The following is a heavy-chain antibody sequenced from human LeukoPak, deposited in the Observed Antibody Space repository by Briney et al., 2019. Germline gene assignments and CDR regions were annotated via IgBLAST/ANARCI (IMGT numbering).Heavy chain of an antibody. D-gene: IGHD2-15*01. V-gene: IGHV3-48*01. CDR1: GFTFSSNS. CDR2: ISSSSGNI. J-gene: IGHJ5*02. Sequence: GGSLRLSCAASGFTFSSNSMNWVRQAPGKGLEWVSYISSSSGNIYYADSVKGRFTISRDNAKNSLYLQMNSLRAEDTAVYYCARELGYCSGGSCYNIRFDPWGQGTLVTVYS. CDR3: ARELGYCSGGSCYNIRFDP.